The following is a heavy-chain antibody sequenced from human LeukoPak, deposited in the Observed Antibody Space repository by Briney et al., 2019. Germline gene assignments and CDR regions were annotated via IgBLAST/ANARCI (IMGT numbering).Heavy chain of an antibody. CDR1: GFTFDDYG. CDR3: ARDMSSTVVTPQDY. CDR2: INWNGGST. V-gene: IGHV3-20*04. Sequence: GGSLRLSCAASGFTFDDYGMSWVRQAPGKGLEWVPGINWNGGSTGYADSVKGRFTISRDNAKNSLYLQMNSLRAEDTALYYCARDMSSTVVTPQDYWGQGTLVTVSS. J-gene: IGHJ4*02. D-gene: IGHD4-23*01.